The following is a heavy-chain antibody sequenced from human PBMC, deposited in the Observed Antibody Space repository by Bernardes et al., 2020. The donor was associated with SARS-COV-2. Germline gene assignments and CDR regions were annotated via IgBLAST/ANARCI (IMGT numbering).Heavy chain of an antibody. CDR1: GFTFSSYA. CDR3: AKFRRTGAYYALDV. J-gene: IGHJ6*02. V-gene: IGHV3-23*01. Sequence: GRTLRVSCVYSGFTFSSYAMSWVRRAPGKGLEWVSAIGGYVPSQYYLDSVRGRFTISRDNSRNTLYLQMNSLKAEDTAMYYCAKFRRTGAYYALDVWGQGTAITVSS. CDR2: IGGYVPSQ. D-gene: IGHD3-10*01.